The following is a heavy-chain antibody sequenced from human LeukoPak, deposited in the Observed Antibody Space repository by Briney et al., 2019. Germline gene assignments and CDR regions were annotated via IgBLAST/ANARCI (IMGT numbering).Heavy chain of an antibody. CDR1: GGSINSYY. Sequence: SETLSLTCTVSGGSINSYYWSWIRQPPGRGLECIGFIYYSGSTNYNPSLKSRVTIPVDRSKSQFSLNLTSVAAADTAVYYCARQTTHEGHFDNWGQGTLVTVSS. CDR2: IYYSGST. J-gene: IGHJ4*02. V-gene: IGHV4-59*08. D-gene: IGHD1-1*01. CDR3: ARQTTHEGHFDN.